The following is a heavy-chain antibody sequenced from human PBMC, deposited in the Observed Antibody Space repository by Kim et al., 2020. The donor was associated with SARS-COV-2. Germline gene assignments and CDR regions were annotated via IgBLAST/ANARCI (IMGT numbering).Heavy chain of an antibody. CDR3: ARDFSDSYGYGYYYYMDV. D-gene: IGHD5-18*01. CDR2: IYTSGST. J-gene: IGHJ6*03. Sequence: SETLSLTCTVSGGSISSYYWSWIRQPAGKGLEWIGRIYTSGSTNYNPSLKSRVTMSVDTSKNQFSLKLSSVTAADTAVYYCARDFSDSYGYGYYYYMDVWGKGTTVTVSS. V-gene: IGHV4-4*07. CDR1: GGSISSYY.